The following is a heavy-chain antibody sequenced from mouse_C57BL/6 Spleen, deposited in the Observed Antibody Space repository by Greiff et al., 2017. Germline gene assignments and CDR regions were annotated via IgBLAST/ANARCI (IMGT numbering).Heavy chain of an antibody. Sequence: QVQLKESGAELVRPGASVTLSCKASGYTFTDYEMHWVKQTPVHGLEWIGAIDPETGGTAYNQKFKGKAILTADKSSSTAYMELRSLTSEDSAVYYCTRYGYDVSYFDYWGQGTTLTVSS. CDR2: IDPETGGT. CDR3: TRYGYDVSYFDY. V-gene: IGHV1-15*01. CDR1: GYTFTDYE. J-gene: IGHJ2*01. D-gene: IGHD2-2*01.